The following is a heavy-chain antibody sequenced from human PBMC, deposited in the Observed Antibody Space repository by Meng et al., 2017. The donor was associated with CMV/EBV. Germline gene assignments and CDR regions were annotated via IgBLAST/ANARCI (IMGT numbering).Heavy chain of an antibody. D-gene: IGHD3-22*01. CDR2: INSGGSST. CDR3: ARGRHRPNYYDSSGYRNWFDP. Sequence: GESLKISCAASGFTFSNYWMHWVRQAPGKGLVWVSRINSGGSSTTYADSVKGRFTISRDNAKNTLYLQMNSLRAADTAVYYCARGRHRPNYYDSSGYRNWFDPWGQGTLVTVSS. CDR1: GFTFSNYW. J-gene: IGHJ5*02. V-gene: IGHV3-74*01.